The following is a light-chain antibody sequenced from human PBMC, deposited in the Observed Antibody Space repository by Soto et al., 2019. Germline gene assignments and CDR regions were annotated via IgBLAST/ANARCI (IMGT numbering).Light chain of an antibody. CDR3: GSYTSATTWV. Sequence: QSVLTQPASVSGSPGQSITISCTGTSSDIGRCNYVSWYQQLPGKAPKLIIYEVNKRPSGVSDRFSGSKSGNAASLTISGLQTDDEADYHCGSYTSATTWVFGGGTKVTVL. V-gene: IGLV2-14*03. CDR1: SSDIGRCNY. CDR2: EVN. J-gene: IGLJ3*02.